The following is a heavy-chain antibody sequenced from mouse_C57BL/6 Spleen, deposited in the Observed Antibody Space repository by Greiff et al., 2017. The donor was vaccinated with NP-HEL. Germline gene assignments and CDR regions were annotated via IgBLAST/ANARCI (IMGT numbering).Heavy chain of an antibody. CDR1: GYTFTSYW. V-gene: IGHV1-61*01. Sequence: QVQLQQPGAELVRPGSSVKLSCKASGYTFTSYWMDWVKQRPGRGLEWIGNIYPSDSETHYNQKFKDKATLTVDKSSSTAYMQLSSLTSEDSAVYYCARSGLYGNYFDYWGQGTTLTVSS. J-gene: IGHJ2*01. D-gene: IGHD2-1*01. CDR3: ARSGLYGNYFDY. CDR2: IYPSDSET.